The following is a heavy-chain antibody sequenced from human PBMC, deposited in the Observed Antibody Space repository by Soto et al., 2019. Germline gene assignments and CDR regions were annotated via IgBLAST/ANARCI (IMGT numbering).Heavy chain of an antibody. D-gene: IGHD2-2*01. Sequence: QVQLVQSGAEVKKPGASVKASCRASGYTFISYDINWVRQATGQGPEWMGWMNPNSGNTGYAQKFQGRVTMSRNTSISTAYMELSSLTSDDTAVYYCARAVPAAKLNMDVWGKGTTVTVSS. J-gene: IGHJ6*03. V-gene: IGHV1-8*01. CDR1: GYTFISYD. CDR3: ARAVPAAKLNMDV. CDR2: MNPNSGNT.